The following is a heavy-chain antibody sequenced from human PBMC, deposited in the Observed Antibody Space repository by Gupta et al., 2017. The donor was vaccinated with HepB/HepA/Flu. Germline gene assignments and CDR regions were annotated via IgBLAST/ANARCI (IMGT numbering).Heavy chain of an antibody. CDR3: AKGRGQLNLGMDV. V-gene: IGHV3-23*01. D-gene: IGHD1-1*01. J-gene: IGHJ6*02. CDR2: ISGSGDKT. CDR1: GFTFNNYA. Sequence: EVQLLESGGGFVQPGGSLRLSCAASGFTFNNYAMTWVRQAPGKGLEWVSVISGSGDKTYYADSVKGRFILSRDNFQNTVSLQMNDLRVEDAATYYCAKGRGQLNLGMDVWGQGTTVTVSS.